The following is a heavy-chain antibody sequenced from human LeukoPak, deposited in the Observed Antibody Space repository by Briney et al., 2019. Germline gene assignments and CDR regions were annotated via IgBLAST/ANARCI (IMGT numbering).Heavy chain of an antibody. D-gene: IGHD6-13*01. Sequence: SETLSLTCTVSGGSISSGGYYCSWIRQHPGKGLEWIGYIYYGGSTYYNPSLKSRVTISVDTSKNQFSLKLSSVTAADTAVYYCARFRGIAAAGRWFDPWGQGTLVTVSS. CDR3: ARFRGIAAAGRWFDP. J-gene: IGHJ5*02. CDR2: IYYGGST. CDR1: GGSISSGGYY. V-gene: IGHV4-31*03.